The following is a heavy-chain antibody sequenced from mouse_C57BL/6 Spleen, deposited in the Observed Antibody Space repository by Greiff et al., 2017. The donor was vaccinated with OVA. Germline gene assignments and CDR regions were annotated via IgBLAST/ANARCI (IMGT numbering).Heavy chain of an antibody. Sequence: VQLQQPGAELVMPGASVKLSCKASGYTFTSYWMHWVKQRPGQGLEWIGEIDPSDSYTNYNQKFKGKSTLTVDKSSSTAYMQLSSLTSEDSAVYYGAREGAQATNGFAYWGQGTLVTVSA. CDR1: GYTFTSYW. CDR2: IDPSDSYT. J-gene: IGHJ3*01. V-gene: IGHV1-69*01. D-gene: IGHD3-2*02. CDR3: AREGAQATNGFAY.